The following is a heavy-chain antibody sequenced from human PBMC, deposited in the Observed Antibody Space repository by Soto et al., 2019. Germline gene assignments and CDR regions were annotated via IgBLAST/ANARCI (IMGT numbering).Heavy chain of an antibody. CDR1: GFIFATYP. CDR3: GGLLVAAGTAY. J-gene: IGHJ4*02. Sequence: EVQLLESGGGLAQSGGSLRLSCAASGFIFATYPMTWVRQAPGKGLEWVSSIGGGVENTYYADSVKGRFTISRDNSKNVLFLQMNSLRVEDTAVYYCGGLLVAAGTAYWGQGTLVTVSS. D-gene: IGHD6-13*01. CDR2: IGGGVENT. V-gene: IGHV3-23*01.